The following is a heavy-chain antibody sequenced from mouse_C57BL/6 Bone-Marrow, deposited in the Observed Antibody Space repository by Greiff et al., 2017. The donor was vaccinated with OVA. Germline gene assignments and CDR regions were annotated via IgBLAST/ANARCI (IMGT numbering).Heavy chain of an antibody. D-gene: IGHD3-3*01. CDR2: ISNGGGST. J-gene: IGHJ2*01. CDR3: ARHGGTGDY. Sequence: EVQGVESGGGLVQPGGSLKLSCAASGFTFSDYYMYWVRQTPEKRLEWVAYISNGGGSTYYPDTVKGRFTISRDNAKNTLYLQMSRLKSEDTAMYYCARHGGTGDYWGQGTTLTVSS. V-gene: IGHV5-12*01. CDR1: GFTFSDYY.